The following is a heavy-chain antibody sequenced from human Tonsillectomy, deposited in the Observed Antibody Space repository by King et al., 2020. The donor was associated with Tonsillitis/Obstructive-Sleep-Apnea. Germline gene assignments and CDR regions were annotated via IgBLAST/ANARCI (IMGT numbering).Heavy chain of an antibody. Sequence: QLVQSGAEVKKPGESLKIXCKGSGYSFTSYWIXWVRQMPGKGLEWMGIIXPGDSDTRYSPSXQXQVXISTDKSISXADLQWNSLXASXPAXYYCAGTVGAEVEDAFDXWGQXXXVTXSX. CDR2: IXPGDSDT. V-gene: IGHV5-51*03. CDR3: AGTVGAEVEDAFDX. CDR1: GYSFTSYW. D-gene: IGHD1-26*01. J-gene: IGHJ3*02.